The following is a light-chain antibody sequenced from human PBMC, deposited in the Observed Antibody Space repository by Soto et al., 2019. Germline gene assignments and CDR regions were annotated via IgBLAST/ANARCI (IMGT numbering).Light chain of an antibody. CDR3: QQRYSWPPIT. Sequence: EIVLTQSPATLSLSPGERATLSCRASQSVRSYLFWYQQKPGQAPRLLISDASNRATCIPARFSGSGSGTDFTLTISSLEPEDFAVYYCQQRYSWPPITFGQGTRLEIK. J-gene: IGKJ5*01. CDR1: QSVRSY. CDR2: DAS. V-gene: IGKV3-11*01.